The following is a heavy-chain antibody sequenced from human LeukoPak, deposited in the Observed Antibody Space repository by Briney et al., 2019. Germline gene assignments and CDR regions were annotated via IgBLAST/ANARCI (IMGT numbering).Heavy chain of an antibody. CDR3: ARGGRRYFDWLFTNWFDP. J-gene: IGHJ5*02. Sequence: SETLSLTCAVYGGSFSGYYWSWIRQPPGKGLEWIGEINHSGSTNYNPSLKSRVTISVDTSKNQFSLKLSSVTAADTAVYYCARGGRRYFDWLFTNWFDPWGQGTLVTVSS. V-gene: IGHV4-34*01. D-gene: IGHD3-9*01. CDR1: GGSFSGYY. CDR2: INHSGST.